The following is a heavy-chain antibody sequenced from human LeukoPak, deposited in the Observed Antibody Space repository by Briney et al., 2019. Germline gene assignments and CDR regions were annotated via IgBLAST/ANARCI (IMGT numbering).Heavy chain of an antibody. CDR2: ISSSGSTI. V-gene: IGHV3-48*04. Sequence: HRRSLRLSCAASGFTFSSYSTTWVRHAPRKGLEWVLYISSSGSTIYYTDSLKGRFTISIDNAKISVYLQMNSLRADYAVVYYCAPGADCSSTSCYVFGIAYWGQGTLVTVSS. CDR3: APGADCSSTSCYVFGIAY. D-gene: IGHD2-2*01. J-gene: IGHJ4*02. CDR1: GFTFSSYS.